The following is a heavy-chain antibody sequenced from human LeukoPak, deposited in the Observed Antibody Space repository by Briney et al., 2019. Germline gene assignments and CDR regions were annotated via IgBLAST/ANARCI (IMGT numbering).Heavy chain of an antibody. Sequence: GGSLRLSCAAYGFTFSSYAMSWVRQAQGRGLEWVGRIKSKTDGGTTDYAAPVKGRFTISRDDSKNTLYLQMNSLKTEDTAVYYCTTSIWFGELMSDYWGQGTLVTVSS. V-gene: IGHV3-15*01. D-gene: IGHD3-10*01. CDR3: TTSIWFGELMSDY. J-gene: IGHJ4*02. CDR1: GFTFSSYA. CDR2: IKSKTDGGTT.